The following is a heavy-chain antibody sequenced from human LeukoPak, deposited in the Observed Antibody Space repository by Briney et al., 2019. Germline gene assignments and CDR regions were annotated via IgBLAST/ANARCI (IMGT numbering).Heavy chain of an antibody. J-gene: IGHJ4*02. CDR3: ARHFPGYSSSWPHSPFDY. Sequence: SETLSLTCSVSGASLTRPTYYQWSWIRQPPGKGLELIGSLFSTGSATLNPSLKSRVTMSLDTSKSQFSLKLSSVTAEDSAVYYCARHFPGYSSSWPHSPFDYWGPGTLVTVTS. V-gene: IGHV4-61*01. D-gene: IGHD6-13*01. CDR2: LFSTGSA. CDR1: GASLTRPTYY.